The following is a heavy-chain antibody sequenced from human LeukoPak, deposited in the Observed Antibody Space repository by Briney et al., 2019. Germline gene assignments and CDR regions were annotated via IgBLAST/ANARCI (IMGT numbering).Heavy chain of an antibody. V-gene: IGHV1-8*03. D-gene: IGHD1-1*01. J-gene: IGHJ5*02. CDR1: GYTFTSYD. CDR2: MNPNSGNT. CDR3: ARIPRTTGTTRWFDP. Sequence: ASVKVSCKASGYTFTSYDINWVRQATGQGLEWMGWMNPNSGNTGHAQKFQGRVTITRNTSISTAYMELSSLRSEDTAVYYCARIPRTTGTTRWFDPWGQGTLVTVSS.